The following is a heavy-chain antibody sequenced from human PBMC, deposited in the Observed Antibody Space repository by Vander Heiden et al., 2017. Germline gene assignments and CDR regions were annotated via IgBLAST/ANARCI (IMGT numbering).Heavy chain of an antibody. Sequence: QVQLVESGGGVVQPGRSLRLSCAASGFTFSSYAMHWVRQAPGKGLEWVAVISYEGSNKYYADSVKGRFTISRDNSKNTLYLQMNSLRAEDTAVYYCARDPLLRFYYGMDVWGQGTTVTVSS. CDR2: ISYEGSNK. D-gene: IGHD5-12*01. CDR1: GFTFSSYA. V-gene: IGHV3-30-3*01. CDR3: ARDPLLRFYYGMDV. J-gene: IGHJ6*02.